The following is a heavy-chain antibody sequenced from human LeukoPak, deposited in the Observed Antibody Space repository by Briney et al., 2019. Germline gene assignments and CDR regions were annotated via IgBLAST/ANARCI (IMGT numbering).Heavy chain of an antibody. CDR2: ISSTSSYI. V-gene: IGHV3-21*01. CDR3: ARDTDNGDSGLDY. J-gene: IGHJ4*02. Sequence: GGSLRLSCAASGFTFSSYSMNWVRQAPGKGLEWVSSISSTSSYIDYADSVKGRFTISRDNAKNSLYLQMNSLRAEDTAVYYCARDTDNGDSGLDYWGQGTLVTVSS. CDR1: GFTFSSYS. D-gene: IGHD4-17*01.